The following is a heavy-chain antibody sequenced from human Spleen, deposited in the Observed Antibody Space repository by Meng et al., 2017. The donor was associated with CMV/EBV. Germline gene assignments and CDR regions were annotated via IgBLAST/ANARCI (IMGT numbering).Heavy chain of an antibody. J-gene: IGHJ4*02. CDR3: ARGIEVGASPLGFDY. Sequence: SGFTFSDYYISWIRQAPGRGLELISYINSRGNIIKYADSVKGRFTISRDNAKNTLYLQMNSLRAEDTAVYYCARGIEVGASPLGFDYWGQGTLVTVSS. D-gene: IGHD1-26*01. V-gene: IGHV3-11*04. CDR1: GFTFSDYY. CDR2: INSRGNII.